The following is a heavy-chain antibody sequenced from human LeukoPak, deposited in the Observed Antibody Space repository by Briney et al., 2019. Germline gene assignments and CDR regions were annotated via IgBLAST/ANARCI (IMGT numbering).Heavy chain of an antibody. V-gene: IGHV5-10-1*01. CDR1: GYSFTSYW. D-gene: IGHD5/OR15-5a*01. CDR2: IDPSDSYT. Sequence: GESLKISCKGSGYSFTSYWINWVRQMPGKGLEWMGRIDPSDSYTNYSPSFQGHVTISADKSTSTAYLQWSSLKASDTAMYYCTRRSTNWFDPWGQGTQVTVSS. J-gene: IGHJ5*02. CDR3: TRRSTNWFDP.